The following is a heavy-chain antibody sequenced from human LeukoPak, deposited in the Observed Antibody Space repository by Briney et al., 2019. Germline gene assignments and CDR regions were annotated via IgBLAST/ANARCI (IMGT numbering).Heavy chain of an antibody. CDR3: AKSAYYDSSGFYREYYFDY. Sequence: GGSLRLSCAASRFTFSNYAMSWVRQAPGKGLEWDSTISGSGGSTYYADSVKGRFTISRDNSKNTLHLQMNSLRAEDTAVYYCAKSAYYDSSGFYREYYFDYWGQGTLVTVSS. CDR1: RFTFSNYA. J-gene: IGHJ4*02. D-gene: IGHD3-22*01. CDR2: ISGSGGST. V-gene: IGHV3-23*01.